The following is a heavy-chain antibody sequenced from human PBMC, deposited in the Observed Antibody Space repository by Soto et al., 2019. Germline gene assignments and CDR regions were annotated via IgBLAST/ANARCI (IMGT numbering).Heavy chain of an antibody. CDR1: GYSFTSYW. Sequence: WGSLKISCKGSGYSFTSYWIGWVRQMPGKGLEWMGIIYPGDSDTRYSPSFQGQVTISADKSISTAYLQWSSLKASDTARYYCARHGKRRGGGNPNYYGMDVWGQGTTVTVSS. CDR2: IYPGDSDT. D-gene: IGHD2-15*01. CDR3: ARHGKRRGGGNPNYYGMDV. V-gene: IGHV5-51*01. J-gene: IGHJ6*02.